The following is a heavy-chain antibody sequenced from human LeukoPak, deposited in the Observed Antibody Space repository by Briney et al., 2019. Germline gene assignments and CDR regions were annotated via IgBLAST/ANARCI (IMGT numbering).Heavy chain of an antibody. Sequence: SETLSLTCTVPGGPISSSSYHWGWIRQPPGKGLEWIGSIYYSGSTYYNPSLKGRVTISVDTSKNQFSLKLSSVTAADTAVYYCARRYCTGGNCYFLGPIFRWGQGTLVTVSS. CDR2: IYYSGST. D-gene: IGHD2-15*01. CDR1: GGPISSSSYH. V-gene: IGHV4-39*01. CDR3: ARRYCTGGNCYFLGPIFR. J-gene: IGHJ4*02.